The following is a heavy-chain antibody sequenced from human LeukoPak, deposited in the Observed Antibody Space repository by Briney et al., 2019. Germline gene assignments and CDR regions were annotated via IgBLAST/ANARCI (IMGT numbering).Heavy chain of an antibody. V-gene: IGHV3-74*01. Sequence: PGGSLTLSCAASGFTISSYWLHWVRQAPGQGLVWVSRINSDESSTSYAHSVKGRFTISRDTAKNTLYLQMNSLRAEDAAVYYCAREGYGGSLEGSDYWGQGTLVTVSS. CDR3: AREGYGGSLEGSDY. J-gene: IGHJ4*02. D-gene: IGHD4-23*01. CDR1: GFTISSYW. CDR2: INSDESST.